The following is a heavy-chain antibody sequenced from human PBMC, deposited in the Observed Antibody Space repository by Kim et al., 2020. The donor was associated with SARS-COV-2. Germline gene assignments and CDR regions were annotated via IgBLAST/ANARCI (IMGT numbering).Heavy chain of an antibody. CDR3: ARAGRYDGEGP. J-gene: IGHJ5*02. CDR1: GYSISSGYY. Sequence: SETLSLTCIVSGYSISSGYYWGWIRQPPGKGLEWIGSFYHSGNTYYNPSLKSRVTISVDTARNQFSLKLNSVTAADTAVYYCARAGRYDGEGPWGQGTLVTVSS. D-gene: IGHD3-16*01. V-gene: IGHV4-38-2*02. CDR2: FYHSGNT.